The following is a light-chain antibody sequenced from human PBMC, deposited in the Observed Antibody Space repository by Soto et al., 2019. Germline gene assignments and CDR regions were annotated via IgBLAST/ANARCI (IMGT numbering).Light chain of an antibody. V-gene: IGLV2-8*01. J-gene: IGLJ1*01. Sequence: QSVLTQPPSASGSPGQSVTISCTGTSSDVGGYKYVSWYQQHPGKAPKLILYEVSKRPSGVPDRFSGSKSGNTASLTISGLQAEDEADYYCCSYAGSYTFYVFGTGTKVTVL. CDR1: SSDVGGYKY. CDR3: CSYAGSYTFYV. CDR2: EVS.